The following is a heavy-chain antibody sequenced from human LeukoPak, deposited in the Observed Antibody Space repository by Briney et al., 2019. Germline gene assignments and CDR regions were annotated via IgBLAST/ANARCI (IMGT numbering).Heavy chain of an antibody. Sequence: SETLSLTCTASGGSVSSAYWSWIRQPPGKGLEWVGFIYSGGMTAYNPSLESRVTISVDTSKNQVLLRLNSVTAADTAVYFCARGGYSFYNFWGQGALVTVSS. CDR3: ARGGYSFYNF. D-gene: IGHD5-12*01. CDR2: IYSGGMT. J-gene: IGHJ4*02. CDR1: GGSVSSAY. V-gene: IGHV4-59*02.